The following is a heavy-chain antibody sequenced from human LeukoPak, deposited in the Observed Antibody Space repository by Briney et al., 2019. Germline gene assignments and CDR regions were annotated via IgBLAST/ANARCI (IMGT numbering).Heavy chain of an antibody. CDR3: AKDQYYYYMDV. Sequence: GGSLRLSCAPSGFTFSSYGMSWVRQAAGKGLEWVSAISGSGGSTYYADSVKGRFTISRDNSKNTLYLQMNSLRAEDTAVYYCAKDQYYYYMDVWGKGNTGTISS. V-gene: IGHV3-23*01. CDR2: ISGSGGST. J-gene: IGHJ6*03. CDR1: GFTFSSYG.